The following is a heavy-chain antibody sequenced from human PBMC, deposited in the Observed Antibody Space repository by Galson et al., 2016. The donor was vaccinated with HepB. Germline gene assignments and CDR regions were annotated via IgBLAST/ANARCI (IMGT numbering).Heavy chain of an antibody. CDR1: RFTLRSYA. V-gene: IGHV3-30*04. D-gene: IGHD2-8*02. Sequence: SLRLSCAASRFTLRSYALYWVRQAPGKGLEWVAVISYDGRNKYYADSVKGRFTISRDNSKNTLYLQMSSLRTDDTAVYFCAREWESSTGWKPGYWGPGTLVTVSS. J-gene: IGHJ4*02. CDR2: ISYDGRNK. CDR3: AREWESSTGWKPGY.